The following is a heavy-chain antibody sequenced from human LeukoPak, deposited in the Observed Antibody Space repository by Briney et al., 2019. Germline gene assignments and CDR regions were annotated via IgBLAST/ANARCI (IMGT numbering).Heavy chain of an antibody. V-gene: IGHV1-69*13. D-gene: IGHD3-16*02. Sequence: SVKVSCKASGYTFTSYYMHWVRQAPGQGLEWMGGIIPIFGTANYAQKFQGRVTITADESTSTAYMELSSLRSEDTAVYYCARYLRLGELSLYNYYYGMDVWGQGTTVTVSS. J-gene: IGHJ6*02. CDR2: IIPIFGTA. CDR1: GYTFTSYY. CDR3: ARYLRLGELSLYNYYYGMDV.